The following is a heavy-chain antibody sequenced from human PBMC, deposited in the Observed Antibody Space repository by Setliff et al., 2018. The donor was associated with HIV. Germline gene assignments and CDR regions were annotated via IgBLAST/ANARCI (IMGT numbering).Heavy chain of an antibody. Sequence: ETLSLTCTVSGGSISGQYWSWFRQPPGKNMEWIASIYSSGTTNYNPSLRSRVIISVDTPRNQFSLRVTSVTAADTALYYCARRSIAVREAQFDPWGQGTQVTVSS. D-gene: IGHD6-6*01. V-gene: IGHV4-59*11. CDR3: ARRSIAVREAQFDP. J-gene: IGHJ5*02. CDR1: GGSISGQY. CDR2: IYSSGTT.